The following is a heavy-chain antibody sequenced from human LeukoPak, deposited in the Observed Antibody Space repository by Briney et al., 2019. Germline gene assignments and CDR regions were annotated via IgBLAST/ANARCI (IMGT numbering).Heavy chain of an antibody. J-gene: IGHJ4*02. CDR2: ISPGGGTT. CDR3: AKDLGRVSWD. D-gene: IGHD6-13*01. CDR1: GFSFGSEA. Sequence: LPGGSLRLSCVVSGFSFGSEAMSWVRQAPGRGLEWVSSISPGGGTTYYADSVKGRFTISRDNSKNTLYLQMNSLRAEDTAVYYCAKDLGRVSWDWGQGTLVTVSS. V-gene: IGHV3-23*01.